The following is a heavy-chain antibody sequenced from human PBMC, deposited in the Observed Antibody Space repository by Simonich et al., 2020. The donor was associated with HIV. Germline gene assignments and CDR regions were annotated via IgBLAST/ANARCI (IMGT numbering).Heavy chain of an antibody. CDR2: ISAYNVNT. CDR1: GYTFTSYG. CDR3: ARPRFSYGYPFDY. V-gene: IGHV1-18*01. Sequence: QVQLVQSGAEVKKPGASVKVSCKASGYTFTSYGMSWVRQAPGQGLEWMGWISAYNVNTNYAQKLQGRGTMTTDISTSTAYMERRSLRSDDTAVYYCARPRFSYGYPFDYWGQGTLVTVSS. J-gene: IGHJ4*02. D-gene: IGHD5-18*01.